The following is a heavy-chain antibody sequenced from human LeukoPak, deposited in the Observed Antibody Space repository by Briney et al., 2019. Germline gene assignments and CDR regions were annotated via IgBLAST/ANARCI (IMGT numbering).Heavy chain of an antibody. D-gene: IGHD6-13*01. J-gene: IGHJ4*02. CDR2: IYYSGST. V-gene: IGHV4-59*01. CDR3: ARGVMTGYSSSWHFDY. CDR1: GGSISSYY. Sequence: SETLSLTCTVSGGSISSYYWSWIRQPPGKGLERIGYIYYSGSTNYNPSLKSRVTISVDTSKNQFSLKLSSVTAADTAVYYCARGVMTGYSSSWHFDYWGQGTLVTVSS.